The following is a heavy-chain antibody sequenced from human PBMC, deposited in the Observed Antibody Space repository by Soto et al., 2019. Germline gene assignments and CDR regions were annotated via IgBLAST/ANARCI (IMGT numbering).Heavy chain of an antibody. J-gene: IGHJ4*02. CDR2: FYYSGST. CDR1: GGSISSSNYY. D-gene: IGHD3-22*01. Sequence: SETLSLTCTVSGGSISSSNYYWSWIRQPPGKGLEWIGYFYYSGSTNYNPSLKSRVTISVDTSKNQFSLKLSSVTAADTAVYYCARSRGGYFDDGGQGTLVTV. V-gene: IGHV4-61*01. CDR3: ARSRGGYFDD.